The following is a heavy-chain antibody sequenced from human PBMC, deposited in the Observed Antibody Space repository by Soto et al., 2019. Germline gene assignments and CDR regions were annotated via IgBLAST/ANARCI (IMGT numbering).Heavy chain of an antibody. D-gene: IGHD6-13*01. CDR3: ARDLEAADVFDF. CDR2: IGSRGSSYR. CDR1: GFTFNNYN. Sequence: PGGSLRLSCAVSGFTFNNYNMNWVRQAPGKGLEWVASIGSRGSSYRYYADPVKGRFTISRDIANNSLYLQMDSLRVDDTDLYFCARDLEAADVFDFWGQGTMVTVSS. J-gene: IGHJ3*01. V-gene: IGHV3-21*06.